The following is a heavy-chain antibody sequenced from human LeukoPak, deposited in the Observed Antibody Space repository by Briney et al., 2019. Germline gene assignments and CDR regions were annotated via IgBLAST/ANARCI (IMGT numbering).Heavy chain of an antibody. CDR3: AGLIWFGELLDFDY. V-gene: IGHV3-30*02. Sequence: GGSLRLSCAASGFTFSSYSMNWVRQAPGKGLEWVAFIRYDGSNKYYADSVKGRFTISRDNSKNTLYLQMNSLRAEDTAVYYCAGLIWFGELLDFDYWGQGTLVTVSS. D-gene: IGHD3-10*01. CDR2: IRYDGSNK. CDR1: GFTFSSYS. J-gene: IGHJ4*02.